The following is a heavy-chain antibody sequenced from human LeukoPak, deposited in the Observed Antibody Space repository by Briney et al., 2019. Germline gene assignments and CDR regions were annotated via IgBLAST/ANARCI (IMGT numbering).Heavy chain of an antibody. CDR2: IYYSGST. CDR3: ARDPRLPTMTFDY. D-gene: IGHD3-22*01. V-gene: IGHV4-39*07. J-gene: IGHJ4*02. CDR1: GGSISSGSYY. Sequence: SDTLSLTCTVSGGSISSGSYYWSWIRQPAGKGLEWIGSIYYSGSTYYNPSLKSRVTISVDTSKNQFSLKLSSVTAADTAVYYCARDPRLPTMTFDYWGQGTLVTVSS.